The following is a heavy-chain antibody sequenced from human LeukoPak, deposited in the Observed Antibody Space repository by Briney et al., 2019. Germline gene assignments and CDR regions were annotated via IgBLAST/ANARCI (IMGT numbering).Heavy chain of an antibody. CDR2: ISFDGSVE. Sequence: PGGSLRLSCAASGFTLSAYGVHWVRQAPGKGLEWVAVISFDGSVEYYADSVRGHFTISRDNVKNTVYLQMNSLKVEDTALYYCATEGHYSVAFDIWGQGTTVTVSS. CDR3: ATEGHYSVAFDI. J-gene: IGHJ3*02. CDR1: GFTLSAYG. D-gene: IGHD2-21*01. V-gene: IGHV3-33*08.